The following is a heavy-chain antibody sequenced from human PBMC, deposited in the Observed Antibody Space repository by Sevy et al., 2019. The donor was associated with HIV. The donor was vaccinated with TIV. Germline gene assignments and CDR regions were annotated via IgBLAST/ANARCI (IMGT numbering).Heavy chain of an antibody. Sequence: SETLSLTCTVSAVSISSYYWSWIRQPPGKGLEWIAYIHDSGNTNYNPSLKSRVTISIDTSKNQFSLKLSSVTAADTALYYCARAPPVRSGDDSLNWFDPWGQGTLVTVSS. CDR1: AVSISSYY. D-gene: IGHD5-12*01. J-gene: IGHJ5*02. CDR3: ARAPPVRSGDDSLNWFDP. CDR2: IHDSGNT. V-gene: IGHV4-59*01.